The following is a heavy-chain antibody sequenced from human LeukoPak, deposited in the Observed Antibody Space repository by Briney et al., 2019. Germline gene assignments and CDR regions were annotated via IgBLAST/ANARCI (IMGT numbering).Heavy chain of an antibody. D-gene: IGHD4-23*01. V-gene: IGHV3-48*01. CDR2: ISSSSSTI. CDR1: GFTFSSYN. J-gene: IGHJ4*02. Sequence: GGSLRLSCAASGFTFSSYNMNWVRQAPGKGLEWVSYISSSSSTIYYVDSVKGRFTISRDNSKNTLYLQMNSLRAEDTAVYYCARYVGGGNSGGFDYWGQGTLVIVSS. CDR3: ARYVGGGNSGGFDY.